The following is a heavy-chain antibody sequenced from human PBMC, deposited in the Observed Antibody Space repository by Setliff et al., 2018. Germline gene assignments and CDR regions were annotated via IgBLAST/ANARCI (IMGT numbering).Heavy chain of an antibody. CDR2: IRQDGTNK. Sequence: QSGGSLRLSCVASGFIISDYWMTWVRQAPGKGLEWVADIRQDGTNKYYADSVKGRSTISRDNAKNSLYLQMNSLRAEDTALYYCAREVWNYYDKSWSGYADHWGQGTLVTVSS. V-gene: IGHV3-7*03. D-gene: IGHD3-3*01. CDR1: GFIISDYW. J-gene: IGHJ4*02. CDR3: AREVWNYYDKSWSGYADH.